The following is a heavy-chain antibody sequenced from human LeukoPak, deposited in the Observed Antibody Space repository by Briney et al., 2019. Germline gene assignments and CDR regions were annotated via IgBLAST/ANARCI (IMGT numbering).Heavy chain of an antibody. V-gene: IGHV1-69*13. CDR1: GGTFSSYA. CDR3: ARDHSSGLYYFDY. D-gene: IGHD6-19*01. J-gene: IGHJ4*02. CDR2: IIPIFGTT. Sequence: ASVKVSCKASGGTFSSYAISWVRQAPGQGLEWMGGIIPIFGTTNYAQKFQGKVTITADESPSTAYMELRSLRSEDTAVYYCARDHSSGLYYFDYWGQGTLVTVSS.